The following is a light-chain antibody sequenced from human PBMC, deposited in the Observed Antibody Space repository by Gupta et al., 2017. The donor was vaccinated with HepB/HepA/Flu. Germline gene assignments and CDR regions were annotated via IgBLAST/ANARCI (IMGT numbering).Light chain of an antibody. CDR1: TSDIGGYDY. Sequence: QSALTQPPSASGSPGQSVTISCMGTTSDIGGYDYVSWYQQHPGNAPKLMLYGVNKRPAGVPDCFSGSKFGNTSSLTVSVRQADDGADYYCSSYAGSNSVMFGGGTKLTVL. J-gene: IGLJ3*02. CDR3: SSYAGSNSVM. V-gene: IGLV2-8*01. CDR2: GVN.